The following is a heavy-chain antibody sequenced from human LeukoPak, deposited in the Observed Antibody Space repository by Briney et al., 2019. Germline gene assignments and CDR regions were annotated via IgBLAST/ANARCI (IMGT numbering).Heavy chain of an antibody. CDR1: GGSFSGYY. Sequence: PSATLSLTCAVYGGSFSGYYWSWIRQHPGKGLEWNGEVNLIGSTNYNPSLKSRVTISVDTSKNQFSLKLSSVTAADTAVYYCARIVETQDLPVTIAADQFDPWGQGTLVTV. D-gene: IGHD6-13*01. J-gene: IGHJ5*02. CDR3: ARIVETQDLPVTIAADQFDP. V-gene: IGHV4-34*01. CDR2: VNLIGST.